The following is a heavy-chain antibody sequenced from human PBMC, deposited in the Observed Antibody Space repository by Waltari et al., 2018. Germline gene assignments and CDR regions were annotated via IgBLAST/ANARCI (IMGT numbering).Heavy chain of an antibody. Sequence: QVQLVQSGTEVKKPGASVKVSCKASGYTFTSYDINWVRQATGQGLEWMGGFDPEDGETIYAQKFQGRVTMTEDTSTDTAYMELSSLRSEDTAVYYCATAASVAGTNYFDYWGQGTLVTVSS. CDR3: ATAASVAGTNYFDY. V-gene: IGHV1-24*01. D-gene: IGHD6-19*01. CDR1: GYTFTSYD. CDR2: FDPEDGET. J-gene: IGHJ4*02.